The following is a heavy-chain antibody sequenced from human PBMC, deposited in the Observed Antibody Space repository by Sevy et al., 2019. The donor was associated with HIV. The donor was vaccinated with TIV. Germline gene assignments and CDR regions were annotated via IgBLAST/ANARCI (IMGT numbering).Heavy chain of an antibody. CDR1: GDTFTNNY. J-gene: IGHJ4*02. CDR2: VDPSAGNT. V-gene: IGHV1-46*01. CDR3: VRADPDQHFDS. Sequence: ASVKVSCKASGDTFTNNYIHWVRQAPGQGLEWMGMVDPSAGNTTYAQKFQGRVTMTRDTSTSILYMDRSSRRSEDTAVYYCVRADPDQHFDSWGQGTLVTVSS.